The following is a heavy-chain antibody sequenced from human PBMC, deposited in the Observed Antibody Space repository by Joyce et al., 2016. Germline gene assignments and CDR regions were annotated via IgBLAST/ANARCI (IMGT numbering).Heavy chain of an antibody. CDR1: YRLSNKKV. CDR2: IGASGGGR. J-gene: IGHJ3*01. D-gene: IGHD2-15*01. Sequence: QLEESGGTLVYPGGSLRPSCNVSYRLSNKKVVAWVRQAPGKGLEWVSAIGASGGGRYYADSVKGRFTVSRDNSNNMMDLEMTSLQIEDTAIYYCARAKTVVVAYTLRDGFDVWGQGTQVAVSS. CDR3: ARAKTVVVAYTLRDGFDV. V-gene: IGHV3-23*04.